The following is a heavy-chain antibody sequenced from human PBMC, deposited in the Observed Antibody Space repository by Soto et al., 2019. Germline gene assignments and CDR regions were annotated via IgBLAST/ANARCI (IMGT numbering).Heavy chain of an antibody. CDR3: AKDWDYYDSSGPDY. D-gene: IGHD3-22*01. J-gene: IGHJ4*02. V-gene: IGHV3-30*18. Sequence: GGSRRLSCAASGFTFSSYGMHWVRQAPGKGLEWVAVISYDGSNKYYADSVKGRFTISRDNSKNTLYLQMNSLRAEDTAVYYCAKDWDYYDSSGPDYWGQGTLVTVSS. CDR1: GFTFSSYG. CDR2: ISYDGSNK.